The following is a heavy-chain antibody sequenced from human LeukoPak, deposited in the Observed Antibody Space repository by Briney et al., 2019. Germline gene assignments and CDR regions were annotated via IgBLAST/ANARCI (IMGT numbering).Heavy chain of an antibody. V-gene: IGHV3-30*18. J-gene: IGHJ4*02. Sequence: GRSLRLSCAASGFTFSSYAMHWVRQAPGKGLEWVAGISYDGSNKHYADSVKGRFTISRDNSKNTLYLQMNSLRAEDTAVYYCAKDTRGSYYFDYWGQGTLVTVSS. CDR2: ISYDGSNK. CDR1: GFTFSSYA. D-gene: IGHD1-26*01. CDR3: AKDTRGSYYFDY.